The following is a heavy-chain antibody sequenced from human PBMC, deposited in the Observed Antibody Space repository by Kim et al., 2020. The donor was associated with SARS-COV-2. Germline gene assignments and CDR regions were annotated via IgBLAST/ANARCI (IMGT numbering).Heavy chain of an antibody. CDR2: DDK. J-gene: IGHJ4*02. Sequence: DDKRYSPSLKTRLTINRDTSINQVVLALTNVDPVDTATYYCAYRSSARVFDFWGQGTLVTVSS. CDR3: AYRSSARVFDF. D-gene: IGHD1-26*01. V-gene: IGHV2-5*01.